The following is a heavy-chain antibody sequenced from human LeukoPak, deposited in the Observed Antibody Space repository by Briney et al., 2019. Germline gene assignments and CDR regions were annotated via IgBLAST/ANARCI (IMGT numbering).Heavy chain of an antibody. D-gene: IGHD3-9*01. CDR2: NYYSGST. J-gene: IGHJ4*02. V-gene: IGHV4-59*08. CDR1: GGSISSYY. CDR3: ARHYYDILTGYTPFDY. Sequence: SETLSLTCIVSGGSISSYYWSWIRQPPRKGLEWIGYNYYSGSTNFNPSLKSRVTISVDTSKNQFSLKLSSVTAADTAVYYCARHYYDILTGYTPFDYWGQGTLVTVSS.